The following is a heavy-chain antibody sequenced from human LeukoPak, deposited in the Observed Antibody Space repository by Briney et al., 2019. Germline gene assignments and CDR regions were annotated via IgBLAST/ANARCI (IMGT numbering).Heavy chain of an antibody. V-gene: IGHV3-49*04. CDR3: IRGRVHLDY. CDR2: IRSKAYGGTI. J-gene: IGHJ4*02. CDR1: GFIFGDYA. Sequence: GGSLRLSCTASGFIFGDYAMTWVRQAPEKGLEWVGFIRSKAYGGTIEYAASVKGRFIISRDDSKSSAYLQMNSLKTEDTAVYYCIRGRVHLDYWGQGTLVTVSS.